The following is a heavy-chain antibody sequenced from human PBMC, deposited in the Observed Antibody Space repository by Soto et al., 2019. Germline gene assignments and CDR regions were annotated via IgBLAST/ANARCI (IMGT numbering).Heavy chain of an antibody. CDR2: IYYSGST. J-gene: IGHJ6*02. CDR3: ARRLYYDSSGFEGGGMDV. D-gene: IGHD3-22*01. CDR1: GGSISSSSYY. Sequence: NPSETLSLTYSVSGGSISSSSYYWGWIRQPPGKGLEWIGSIYYSGSTYYNPSLKSRVTISVDTSKNQFSLKLSSVTAADTAVYYCARRLYYDSSGFEGGGMDVWGQGTTVTVSS. V-gene: IGHV4-39*01.